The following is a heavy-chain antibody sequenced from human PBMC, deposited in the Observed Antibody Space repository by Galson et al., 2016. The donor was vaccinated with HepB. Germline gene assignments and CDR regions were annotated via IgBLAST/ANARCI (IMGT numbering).Heavy chain of an antibody. J-gene: IGHJ4*02. V-gene: IGHV3-48*04. CDR1: GGSISTDN. Sequence: LSLTCAVSGGSISTDNWWSWVRLTPGKGLEWLSYIESYSKIIRYTDSVRGRFTVSRDNAKNSVYLQLSGLRVEDTAIYYCARDGPNYNYDFWGQGTLVTVFS. CDR2: IESYSKII. CDR3: ARDGPNYNYDF. D-gene: IGHD5-24*01.